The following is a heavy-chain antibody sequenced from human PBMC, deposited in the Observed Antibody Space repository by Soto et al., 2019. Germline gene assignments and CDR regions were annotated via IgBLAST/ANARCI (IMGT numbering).Heavy chain of an antibody. Sequence: ASVKVSCKASGYTFTSYGISWLRQAPGQGLEWMGWISAYNGNTNYAQKLQGRVTMTTDTSTSAAYMELRSLRSDDTAVYYCARAHYGSGSYYYYYGMDVWGQGTTVTVSS. CDR1: GYTFTSYG. CDR3: ARAHYGSGSYYYYYGMDV. CDR2: ISAYNGNT. D-gene: IGHD3-10*01. J-gene: IGHJ6*02. V-gene: IGHV1-18*01.